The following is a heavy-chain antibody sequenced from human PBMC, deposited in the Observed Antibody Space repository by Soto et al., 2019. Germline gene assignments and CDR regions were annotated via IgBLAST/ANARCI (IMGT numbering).Heavy chain of an antibody. CDR2: LTPSAST. D-gene: IGHD2-2*01. V-gene: IGHV4-34*01. Sequence: PWETLPLTYAVYARSSSGYYWSWIRQPPEKGLECIGELTPSASTNHDPSLKSRVTISVDTSKNQFSLKLSSVTAADTAVYYCARAKRSYCSSTSCSTNFAPCGQGTLVTVSS. J-gene: IGHJ5*02. CDR3: ARAKRSYCSSTSCSTNFAP. CDR1: ARSSSGYY.